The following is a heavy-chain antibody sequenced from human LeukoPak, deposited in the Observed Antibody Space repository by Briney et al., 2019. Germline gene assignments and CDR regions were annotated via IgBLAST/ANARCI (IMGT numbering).Heavy chain of an antibody. V-gene: IGHV3-7*01. CDR1: GFTFSSYW. D-gene: IGHD5-24*01. CDR3: ARDGVRDGLYFDR. J-gene: IGHJ4*02. CDR2: INQDGSEK. Sequence: GGSLRLSCAASGFTFSSYWMNWVRQAPGKGLEWVASINQDGSEKYYLDSVKGRFTISRDNAKNSLYLQMNSLRDEDTAVYSCARDGVRDGLYFDRWGQGTLVTVSS.